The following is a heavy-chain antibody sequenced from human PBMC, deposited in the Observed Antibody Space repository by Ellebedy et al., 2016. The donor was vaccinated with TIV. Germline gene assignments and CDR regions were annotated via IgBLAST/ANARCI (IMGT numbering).Heavy chain of an antibody. CDR3: ASSDYYDSSGSWEIYFDY. D-gene: IGHD3-22*01. CDR1: GGTFSSYA. CDR2: IIPIFGTA. V-gene: IGHV1-69*13. Sequence: AASVKVSCKASGGTFSSYAISWVRQAPGQGLEWMGGIIPIFGTANYAQKFQGRVTITADESTSTAYMELSSLRSEDTAVYYCASSDYYDSSGSWEIYFDYWGQGTLVTVSS. J-gene: IGHJ4*02.